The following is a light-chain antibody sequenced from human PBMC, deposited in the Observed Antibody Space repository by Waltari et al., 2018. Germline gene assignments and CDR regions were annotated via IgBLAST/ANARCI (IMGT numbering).Light chain of an antibody. V-gene: IGKV4-1*01. Sequence: DIVMTQSPDPLAVSLGERATINCKSRQSVLYSSHNKNYLAWYQQKPGQPPKLLIYWASTRESGVPDRFSGSGSGTDFTLTISSLQAEDVAVYYGQQHYSTPYTLGQGTKLEIK. CDR1: QSVLYSSHNKNY. J-gene: IGKJ2*01. CDR2: WAS. CDR3: QQHYSTPYT.